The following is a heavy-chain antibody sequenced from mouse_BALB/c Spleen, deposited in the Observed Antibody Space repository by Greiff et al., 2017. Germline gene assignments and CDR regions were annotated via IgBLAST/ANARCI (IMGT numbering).Heavy chain of an antibody. CDR3: ASSLRLDWYFDV. D-gene: IGHD2-12*01. CDR2: ISYSGST. CDR1: GYSITSDYA. V-gene: IGHV3-2*02. J-gene: IGHJ1*01. Sequence: VQLKESGPGLVKPSQSLSLTCTVTGYSITSDYAWNWIRQFPGNKLEWMGYISYSGSTSYNPSLKSRISITRDTSKNQFFLQLNSVTTEDTATYYCASSLRLDWYFDVWGAGTTVTVSS.